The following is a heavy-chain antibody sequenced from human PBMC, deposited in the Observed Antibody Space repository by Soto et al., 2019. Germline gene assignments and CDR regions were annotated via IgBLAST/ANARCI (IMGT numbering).Heavy chain of an antibody. V-gene: IGHV3-74*01. CDR3: ARDRVTMIVVNGMDV. D-gene: IGHD3-22*01. CDR1: GFTFSSYW. Sequence: EVQLVESGGGLVQPGGSLRLSCAASGFTFSSYWMHWVRQAPGKGLVWVSRINSDGSSTSYADSVKGRFTISRDNAKYTLYLQMNSLRAEDTAVYYCARDRVTMIVVNGMDVWGQGTTVTVSS. CDR2: INSDGSST. J-gene: IGHJ6*02.